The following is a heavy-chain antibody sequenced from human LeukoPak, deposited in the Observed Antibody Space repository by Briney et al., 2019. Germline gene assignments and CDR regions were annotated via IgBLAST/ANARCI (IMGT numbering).Heavy chain of an antibody. CDR2: IHNSGST. J-gene: IGHJ4*02. V-gene: IGHV4-39*07. Sequence: PSETLSLTCTVSRGSISSPSYYWGWIRQPPGRGLEWIGIIHNSGSTYYDPSLQTRVTIAVDTSKSQFSLNLSSVTAADTAVYYCARVLYDSSGYYYLDYWGQGTLVTVSS. CDR1: RGSISSPSYY. CDR3: ARVLYDSSGYYYLDY. D-gene: IGHD3-22*01.